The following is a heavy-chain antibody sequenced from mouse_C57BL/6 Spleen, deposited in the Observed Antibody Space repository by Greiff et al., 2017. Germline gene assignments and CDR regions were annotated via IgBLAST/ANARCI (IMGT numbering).Heavy chain of an antibody. Sequence: EVKLVESGPGLVKPSQSLSLTCSVTGYSITSGYYWNWIRQFPGNKLEWMGYISYDGSNNYNPSLKNRISITRDTSKNQFFLKLNSVTTEDTATYYCARGILFFDVWGTGTTVTVSS. CDR1: GYSITSGYY. J-gene: IGHJ1*03. CDR3: ARGILFFDV. V-gene: IGHV3-6*01. CDR2: ISYDGSN. D-gene: IGHD1-1*01.